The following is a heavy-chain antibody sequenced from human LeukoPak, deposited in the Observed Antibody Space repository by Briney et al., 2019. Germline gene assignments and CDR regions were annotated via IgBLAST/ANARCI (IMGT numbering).Heavy chain of an antibody. CDR2: IYYSGST. J-gene: IGHJ5*02. CDR1: GGSISSSSYY. D-gene: IGHD2-2*01. Sequence: SETLSLTCTVSGGSISSSSYYWGWIRQPPGKGPEWIGSIYYSGSTYYNPSLKSRVTISVDTSKNQFSLKLSSVTAADTAVYYCARDGLVVPPHNWFDPWGQGTLVTVSS. V-gene: IGHV4-39*07. CDR3: ARDGLVVPPHNWFDP.